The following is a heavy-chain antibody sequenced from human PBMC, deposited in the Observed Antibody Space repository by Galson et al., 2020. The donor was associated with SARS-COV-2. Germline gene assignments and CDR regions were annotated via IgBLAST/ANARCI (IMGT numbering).Heavy chain of an antibody. V-gene: IGHV3-30*04. J-gene: IGHJ6*02. CDR2: ISYDGSNK. CDR3: ARDLLPTYGMDV. CDR1: GFTFSSYA. D-gene: IGHD3-22*01. Sequence: GASLKISCAASGFTFSSYAMHWVRQAPGKGLEWVAVISYDGSNKYYADSVKGRFTISRDNSKNTLYLQMNSLRAEDTAVYYCARDLLPTYGMDVWGQGTTVTVSS.